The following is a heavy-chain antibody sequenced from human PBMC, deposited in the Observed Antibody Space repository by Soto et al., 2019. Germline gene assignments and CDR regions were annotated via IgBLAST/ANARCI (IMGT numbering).Heavy chain of an antibody. D-gene: IGHD2-2*01. CDR1: GYHFSRYY. V-gene: IGHV1-46*03. CDR2: INTTGGRA. J-gene: IGHJ4*02. Sequence: QVQLVQSGAEVRKPGASVKVSCKTSGYHFSRYYIHWVRQAPGKGLEWMGIINTTGGRATYAPKFQGRVTMTSDTSTTTVYLEVTGLKSEDTAIYSCSRDRCSSTSCYPDYWGQGTLVTVSS. CDR3: SRDRCSSTSCYPDY.